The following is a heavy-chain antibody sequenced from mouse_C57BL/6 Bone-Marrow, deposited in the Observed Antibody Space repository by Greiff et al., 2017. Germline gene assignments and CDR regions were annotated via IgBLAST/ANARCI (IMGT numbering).Heavy chain of an antibody. CDR1: GYSFTGYY. D-gene: IGHD4-1*01. J-gene: IGHJ2*01. Sequence: VQLQQSGPELVQPGASVKLSCKASGYSFTGYYMTWVKQSPEKSLEWIGEINPSTGGTNYNKKFKAKATFTVDKSSSTAYMQLNSLTSEDSAVYYCARSWDDTGDYWGQGTTLTVSS. V-gene: IGHV1-42*01. CDR2: INPSTGGT. CDR3: ARSWDDTGDY.